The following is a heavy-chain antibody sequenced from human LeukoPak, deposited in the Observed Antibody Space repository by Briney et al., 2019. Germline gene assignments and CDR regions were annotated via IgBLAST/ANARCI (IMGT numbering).Heavy chain of an antibody. CDR1: GGSFSGYY. D-gene: IGHD2-15*01. CDR2: INHSGST. CDR3: ARGDIVETGFGP. J-gene: IGHJ5*02. V-gene: IGHV4-34*01. Sequence: SETLSLTCAVYGGSFSGYYWSWIRQPPGKGLEWIGEINHSGSTNYNPSLKSRVTISVDTSKNQFSLKLSSVTAADTAVYYCARGDIVETGFGPWAREPWSPSPQ.